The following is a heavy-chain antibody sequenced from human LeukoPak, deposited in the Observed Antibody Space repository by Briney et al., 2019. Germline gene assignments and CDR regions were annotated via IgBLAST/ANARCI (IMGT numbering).Heavy chain of an antibody. CDR2: ISAYNGNT. V-gene: IGHV1-18*01. J-gene: IGHJ4*02. CDR1: GYTFTSYG. D-gene: IGHD3-3*01. Sequence: ASVKVSCKASGYTFTSYGISWVRQAPGQGLEWMGWISAYNGNTNYAQKLQGRATMTTDTSTSTAYMELRSLRSDDTAVYYCARLTYYDFWSGYSRAGSYYFDYWGQGTLVTVSS. CDR3: ARLTYYDFWSGYSRAGSYYFDY.